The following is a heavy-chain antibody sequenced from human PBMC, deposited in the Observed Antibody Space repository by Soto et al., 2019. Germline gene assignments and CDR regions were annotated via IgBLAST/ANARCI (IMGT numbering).Heavy chain of an antibody. CDR3: AKGDLLWDPFDL. CDR1: GLPFSNYA. Sequence: GGSLRLSCAASGLPFSNYAMTWVRQAPGKGLEWVSIISASGYSAYYGGAVKGRSTTSRDNSRSTLYLQMNGLRAEDTAVYYCAKGDLLWDPFDLWGQGTLVTVSS. J-gene: IGHJ4*02. D-gene: IGHD3-16*01. CDR2: ISASGYSA. V-gene: IGHV3-23*01.